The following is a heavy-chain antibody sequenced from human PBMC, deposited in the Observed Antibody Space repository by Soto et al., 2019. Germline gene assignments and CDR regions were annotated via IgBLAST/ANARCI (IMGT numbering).Heavy chain of an antibody. D-gene: IGHD3-9*01. CDR3: ARSPGGYYID. J-gene: IGHJ3*01. V-gene: IGHV3-74*01. CDR1: GFSFSSYW. Sequence: EVQLVESGGGLVQPGGSLRLSCADSGFSFSSYWMHWVRQGPGKGLVWVARINTDGSSTNYADSVKGRFTISRDNAKNTLYLQMNSLRAEETVVYYCARSPGGYYIDWGQGTMVTVSS. CDR2: INTDGSST.